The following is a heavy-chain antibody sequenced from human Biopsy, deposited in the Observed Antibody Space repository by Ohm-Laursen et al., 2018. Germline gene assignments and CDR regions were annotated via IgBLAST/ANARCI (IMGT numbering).Heavy chain of an antibody. CDR3: ARHPTGFWFDP. J-gene: IGHJ5*02. V-gene: IGHV4-39*01. CDR1: GGSVSSNVAY. Sequence: TLSLTWTVSGGSVSSNVAYWAWIRQPPGKGLESIGSIFYSGITYYNPSLQSRVTMSVDTSKNQFSLNLTSATAADTAVYYCARHPTGFWFDPWGQGTLVIVSS. CDR2: IFYSGIT.